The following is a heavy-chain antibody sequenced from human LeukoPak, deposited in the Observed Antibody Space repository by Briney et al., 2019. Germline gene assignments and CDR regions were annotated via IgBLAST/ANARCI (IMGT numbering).Heavy chain of an antibody. D-gene: IGHD3-22*01. CDR2: IHYSGST. Sequence: PSETLSLTCTVSGDSISGYYWSWIRQPPGKGLDWIAYIHYSGSTNYSPSLRSRVTISVDTSKNQFSLKLNSVTAADTAVYYCARHTYYSDSSGYSNWFFDLWGRGTLVTVSS. J-gene: IGHJ2*01. CDR3: ARHTYYSDSSGYSNWFFDL. V-gene: IGHV4-59*08. CDR1: GDSISGYY.